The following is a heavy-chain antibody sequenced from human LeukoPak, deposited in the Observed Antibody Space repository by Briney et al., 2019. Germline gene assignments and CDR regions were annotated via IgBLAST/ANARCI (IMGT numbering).Heavy chain of an antibody. J-gene: IGHJ4*02. Sequence: AGGSLKLSCAASGFTFSGSAMHWVCQASGKGLEWVGRIRSKANSYATVYAASVKGRFTISRDDSKNTAYLQMNSLKTEDTAVYYCTSLAYSSSSGLDYWGQGTLVTVSS. V-gene: IGHV3-73*01. CDR2: IRSKANSYAT. CDR1: GFTFSGSA. CDR3: TSLAYSSSSGLDY. D-gene: IGHD6-6*01.